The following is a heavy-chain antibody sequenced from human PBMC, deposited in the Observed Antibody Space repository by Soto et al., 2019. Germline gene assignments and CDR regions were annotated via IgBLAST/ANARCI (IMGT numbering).Heavy chain of an antibody. CDR2: IYYRGTT. J-gene: IGHJ5*02. V-gene: IGHV4-59*01. Sequence: PSETLSLTCTVSGGSIDSNYWSWVRQSPGKGLEWIGYIYYRGTTSYNPSLKSRVTISLDTSKNQFSLKLSSVTAADTAVYYCARDHQLRYFDWLSFFGFDPWGQGTLVTVSS. CDR3: ARDHQLRYFDWLSFFGFDP. D-gene: IGHD3-9*01. CDR1: GGSIDSNY.